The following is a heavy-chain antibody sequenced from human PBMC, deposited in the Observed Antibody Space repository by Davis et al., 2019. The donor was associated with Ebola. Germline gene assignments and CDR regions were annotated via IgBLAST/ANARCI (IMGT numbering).Heavy chain of an antibody. CDR3: ARTRGYSGYARFDY. J-gene: IGHJ4*02. D-gene: IGHD5-12*01. V-gene: IGHV4-34*01. CDR2: INHSGST. CDR1: GGSFSGYD. Sequence: SETLSLTCAVYGGSFSGYDWSWIRQPSGKGLEWIGEINHSGSTNYNPSLKSRVTISVDTSKNQFSLKLSSVTAADTAVYYCARTRGYSGYARFDYWGQGTLVTVSS.